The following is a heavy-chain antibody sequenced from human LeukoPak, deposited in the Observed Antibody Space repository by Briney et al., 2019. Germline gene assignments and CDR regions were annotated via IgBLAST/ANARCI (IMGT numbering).Heavy chain of an antibody. CDR2: IYRDGRT. Sequence: GGSLRLSCAASGLTVSQSYMTWVRQAPGKGLEWVSVIYRDGRTGYADSVEGRFTISRDNSKNTVFLQMNSLRAEDTAVYYCARWAGSYRYFDYWGQGTLVTVSS. J-gene: IGHJ4*02. CDR3: ARWAGSYRYFDY. D-gene: IGHD1-26*01. CDR1: GLTVSQSY. V-gene: IGHV3-53*01.